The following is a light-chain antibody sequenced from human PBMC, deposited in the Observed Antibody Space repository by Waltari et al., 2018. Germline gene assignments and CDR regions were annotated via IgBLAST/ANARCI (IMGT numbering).Light chain of an antibody. CDR1: SSDVGSYNL. V-gene: IGLV2-23*01. Sequence: QSALTQPASVSGSPGQSITISCTGTSSDVGSYNLFSWYQQHPGKAPKLMIYEGSKRPSGVSNRFSGSKTCNTASLTISGLQAEDEADYYGCSYAGSVVFGGGTKLTVL. J-gene: IGLJ2*01. CDR2: EGS. CDR3: CSYAGSVV.